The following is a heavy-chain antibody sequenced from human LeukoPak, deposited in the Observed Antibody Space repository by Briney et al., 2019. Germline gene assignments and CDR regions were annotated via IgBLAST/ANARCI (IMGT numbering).Heavy chain of an antibody. Sequence: PGGSLRLSCAASGFTFSTYAMNWVRQAPGKGLEWVAIISYDGGDTYYADSVKGRFTISRDNSKNSLYLQMNSLGAADTAVYYCARDPRYPYQYQSDDGGFSLDYWGQGTLVTVSS. CDR3: ARDPRYPYQYQSDDGGFSLDY. V-gene: IGHV3-30*04. D-gene: IGHD2-15*01. J-gene: IGHJ4*02. CDR1: GFTFSTYA. CDR2: ISYDGGDT.